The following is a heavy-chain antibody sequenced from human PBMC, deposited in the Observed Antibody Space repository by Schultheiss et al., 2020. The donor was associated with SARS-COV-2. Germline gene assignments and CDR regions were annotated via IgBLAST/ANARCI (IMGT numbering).Heavy chain of an antibody. Sequence: SETLSLTCTVSGGSVSSGGYNWSWIRQPPGKGLEWIGYSYYTGSTHYNPSLKSRVAISVDTSKNQFSLNLTSVTAADTAVYYCARALLTRRIDSWGQGTLVTVSS. CDR1: GGSVSSGGYN. CDR3: ARALLTRRIDS. J-gene: IGHJ4*02. V-gene: IGHV4-61*08. D-gene: IGHD2-15*01. CDR2: SYYTGST.